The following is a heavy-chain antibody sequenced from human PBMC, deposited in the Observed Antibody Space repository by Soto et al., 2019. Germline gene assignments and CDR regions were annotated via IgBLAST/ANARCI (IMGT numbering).Heavy chain of an antibody. CDR3: AKGPRGSRHNWYYFDY. CDR1: GFTFDDYA. V-gene: IGHV3-9*01. CDR2: ITWNSGSI. J-gene: IGHJ4*02. Sequence: EVQLVASGGGLVQPGRSLRLSCAASGFTFDDYAMHWVRQVPGKGLEWVSGITWNSGSIVYADSVKGRFTISRDNAKNSMNLQMNSLRAEDTAFYYYAKGPRGSRHNWYYFDYWGQGPLVTVSS. D-gene: IGHD1-20*01.